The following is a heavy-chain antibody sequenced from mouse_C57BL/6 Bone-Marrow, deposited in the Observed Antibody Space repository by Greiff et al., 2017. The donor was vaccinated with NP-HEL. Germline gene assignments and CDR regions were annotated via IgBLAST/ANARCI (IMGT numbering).Heavy chain of an antibody. Sequence: VQLQQSGAELVRPGASVKLSCTASGFNIKDDYMHWVKQRPEQGLEWIGWIDPENGDTEYASKFQGKATITADTSSNTAYLQLSSLTSEDTAVYYCTTGTTVVNPSKAMDYWGQGTSVTVSS. V-gene: IGHV14-4*01. J-gene: IGHJ4*01. CDR2: IDPENGDT. CDR3: TTGTTVVNPSKAMDY. CDR1: GFNIKDDY. D-gene: IGHD1-1*01.